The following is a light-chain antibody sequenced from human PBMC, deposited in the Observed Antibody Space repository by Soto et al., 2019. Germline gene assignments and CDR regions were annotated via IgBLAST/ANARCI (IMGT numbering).Light chain of an antibody. V-gene: IGKV3-20*01. CDR2: GAS. CDR3: QQYESSPPLT. Sequence: EFVLTQSPGTLSLSPGERATLSCRASQSVSSSYLAWYQQKPGQAPRILIYGASTRATGIPHRFSGSGSGTDFTLTISRLEPEDFAVYYCQQYESSPPLTFGGGTKVEIK. J-gene: IGKJ4*01. CDR1: QSVSSSY.